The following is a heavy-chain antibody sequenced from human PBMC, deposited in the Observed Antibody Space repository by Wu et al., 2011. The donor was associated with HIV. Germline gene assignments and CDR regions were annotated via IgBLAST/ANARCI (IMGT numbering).Heavy chain of an antibody. D-gene: IGHD6-13*01. CDR3: ARDSTSWSRSNWFDP. V-gene: IGHV1-2*02. Sequence: QVQLVQSGAEVKKPGASAKVSCKTSGYTFPDYGISWVRQAPGQGLEWMGWINPNSGATNYAQKFQGRLTIARDTSISTAYMELSRLRSDDTAVYYCARDSTSWSRSNWFDPGPGNPGHRLL. CDR1: GYTFPDYG. J-gene: IGHJ5*02. CDR2: INPNSGAT.